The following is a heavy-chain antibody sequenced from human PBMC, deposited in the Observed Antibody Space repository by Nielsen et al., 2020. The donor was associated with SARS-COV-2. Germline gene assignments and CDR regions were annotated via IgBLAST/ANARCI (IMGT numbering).Heavy chain of an antibody. CDR2: INHSGST. J-gene: IGHJ4*02. CDR3: ARDKPARYYDFWSGSSFDY. V-gene: IGHV4-34*01. Sequence: SATLSLTCAVFGGSFSGYYWSWIRQPPGKGLVWIGEINHSGSTNYNPSLKSRVTISVDTSKNQFSLKLSTVTAADTAVYYCARDKPARYYDFWSGSSFDYWGQGTLVTVSS. D-gene: IGHD3-3*01. CDR1: GGSFSGYY.